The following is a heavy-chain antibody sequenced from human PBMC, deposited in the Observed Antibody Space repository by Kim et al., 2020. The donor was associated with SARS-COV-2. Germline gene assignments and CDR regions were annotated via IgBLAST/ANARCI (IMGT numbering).Heavy chain of an antibody. D-gene: IGHD2-2*01. CDR3: AIEPYELPAAWG. CDR2: FDWKSGRV. V-gene: IGHV3-9*01. J-gene: IGHJ1*01. CDR1: GLMIENSA. Sequence: GGSLRLSCAASGLMIENSAIHWVRQAPKKGLKWVATFDWKSGRVGYVDSVKGRFTTSRDQTKNSLYLQMTGLRPDDTAFYYCAIEPYELPAAWGWGRGTL.